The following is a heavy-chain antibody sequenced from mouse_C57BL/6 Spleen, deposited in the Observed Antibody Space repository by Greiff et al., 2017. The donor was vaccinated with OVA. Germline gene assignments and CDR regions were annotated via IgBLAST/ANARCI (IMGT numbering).Heavy chain of an antibody. CDR1: GFSLTSYG. Sequence: VHLVESGPGLVAPSQSLSITCTVSGFSLTSYGVSWVRQPPGTGLEWLGEIWGAGSTNYHSALLSKLSISKANSKSHAVYNLNSLQTDDTATYCCAKDYSNSGFAYWGQGTLVTVSA. J-gene: IGHJ3*01. CDR3: AKDYSNSGFAY. D-gene: IGHD2-5*01. V-gene: IGHV2-3*01. CDR2: IWGAGST.